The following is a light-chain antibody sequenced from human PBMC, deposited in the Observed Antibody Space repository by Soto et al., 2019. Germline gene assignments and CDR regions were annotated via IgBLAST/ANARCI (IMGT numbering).Light chain of an antibody. Sequence: DIQMTQSPSTVSASVGDRVTITCRASQSINTWLAWYQQKPGKAPRVLIYDASSLQSGVPSRFSGSGSGTEFTLTISSLEADDFATYYCQQYDGLFGQGTKLEIK. J-gene: IGKJ2*01. V-gene: IGKV1-5*01. CDR1: QSINTW. CDR3: QQYDGL. CDR2: DAS.